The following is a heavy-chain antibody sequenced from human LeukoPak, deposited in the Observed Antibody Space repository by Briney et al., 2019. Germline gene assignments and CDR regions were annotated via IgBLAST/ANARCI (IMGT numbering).Heavy chain of an antibody. CDR2: IYSGGST. V-gene: IGHV3-53*05. D-gene: IGHD3-3*01. CDR1: GFTFSSNY. J-gene: IGHJ4*02. Sequence: GGSLRLSCAASGFTFSSNYMSWVRQAPGKGLEWVSVIYSGGSTYYADSVKGRFTISRDNSKNTLYLQMNSLRAEDTAVYYCARDFAYYDFTFDYWGQGTLVTVSS. CDR3: ARDFAYYDFTFDY.